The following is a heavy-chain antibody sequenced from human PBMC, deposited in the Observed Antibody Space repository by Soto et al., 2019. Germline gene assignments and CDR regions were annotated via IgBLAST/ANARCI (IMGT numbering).Heavy chain of an antibody. Sequence: GGSLRLSCAASGFTFSNAWMSWVRQAPGKGLEWVGRIKSKTDGGTTDYAAPVKGRFTISRDDSKNTLYLQMNSLKTEDTAVYYCTAPMVRGVASSGYYYYYMDVWGKGTTVTVSS. CDR3: TAPMVRGVASSGYYYYYMDV. V-gene: IGHV3-15*01. CDR2: IKSKTDGGTT. CDR1: GFTFSNAW. D-gene: IGHD3-10*01. J-gene: IGHJ6*03.